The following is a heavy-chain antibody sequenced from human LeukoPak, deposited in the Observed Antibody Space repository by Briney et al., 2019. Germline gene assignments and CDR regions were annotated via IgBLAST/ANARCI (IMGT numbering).Heavy chain of an antibody. CDR1: GGSISISNYY. CDR3: ARGRRSSGWYATHQRLKHWFDP. CDR2: INHSGST. D-gene: IGHD6-19*01. Sequence: PSETLSLTCTVSGGSISISNYYWGWIRQPPGKGLEWIGEINHSGSTNYNPSLKSRVTISVDTSKNQFSLKLSSVTAADTAVYYCARGRRSSGWYATHQRLKHWFDPWGQGTLVTVSS. J-gene: IGHJ5*02. V-gene: IGHV4-39*07.